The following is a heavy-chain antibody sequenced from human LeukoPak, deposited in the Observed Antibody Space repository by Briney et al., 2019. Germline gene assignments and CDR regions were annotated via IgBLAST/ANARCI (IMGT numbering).Heavy chain of an antibody. D-gene: IGHD3-10*01. CDR1: GGSFSGYY. V-gene: IGHV4-34*01. CDR2: INHSGST. J-gene: IGHJ4*02. CDR3: ASYLSYYYGSGSYPFDY. Sequence: SETLSLTCTVSGGSFSGYYWSWIRQPPGKGLEWIGEINHSGSTNYNPSLKSRVTISVDTSKNQFSLKLSSVTAADTAVYYCASYLSYYYGSGSYPFDYWGQGTLVTVSS.